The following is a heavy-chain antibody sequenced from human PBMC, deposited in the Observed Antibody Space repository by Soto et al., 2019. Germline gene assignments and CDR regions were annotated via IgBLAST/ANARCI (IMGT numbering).Heavy chain of an antibody. Sequence: QVQLVESGGGVVQPGRSLRLSCAASGFTFSRYGMHWVRQAPGKGLEWVAVIWYDGSNKYYADSVKGRFTISRDNSKNTLYLQMNSLRAEDTAVYYCARGIELISSAGTPGLFDYWGQGTLVTVSS. D-gene: IGHD6-13*01. CDR3: ARGIELISSAGTPGLFDY. CDR1: GFTFSRYG. J-gene: IGHJ4*02. CDR2: IWYDGSNK. V-gene: IGHV3-33*01.